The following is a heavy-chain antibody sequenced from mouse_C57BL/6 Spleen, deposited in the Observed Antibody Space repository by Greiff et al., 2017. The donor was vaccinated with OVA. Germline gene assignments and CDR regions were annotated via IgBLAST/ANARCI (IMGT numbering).Heavy chain of an antibody. J-gene: IGHJ2*01. CDR3: ARRVKYYGSSYLDY. CDR1: GYTFTSYW. D-gene: IGHD1-1*01. CDR2: IDPSDSYT. V-gene: IGHV1-69*01. Sequence: QVQLQQPGAELVMPGASVKLSCKASGYTFTSYWMHWVKQRPGQGLEWIGEIDPSDSYTNYNQKFKGKSTLTVDKSSSTAYMQLSSLTSEDSAVYYWARRVKYYGSSYLDYWGQGTTLTVSS.